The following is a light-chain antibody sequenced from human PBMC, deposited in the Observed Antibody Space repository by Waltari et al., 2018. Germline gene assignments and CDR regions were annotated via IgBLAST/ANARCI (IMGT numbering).Light chain of an antibody. CDR3: QQYGTSSWT. CDR1: QSVTGNN. J-gene: IGKJ1*01. Sequence: VVLTQSPTTVSVSPGERATLSCRASQSVTGNNLAWYQQKHGQTPRLLIYGATTRASGIPDRFSGSGSGTEVTLIISRLEAEDLADYYCQQYGTSSWTFGQGTRVEFK. V-gene: IGKV3-20*01. CDR2: GAT.